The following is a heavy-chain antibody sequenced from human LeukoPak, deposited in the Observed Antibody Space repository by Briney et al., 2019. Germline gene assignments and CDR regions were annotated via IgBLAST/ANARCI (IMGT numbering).Heavy chain of an antibody. J-gene: IGHJ5*02. V-gene: IGHV4-31*03. CDR1: GGCIRNGDYY. Sequence: SETLSLTCTVSGGCIRNGDYYWSWIRQYPGRGLEWIANGYYSGTAYYNPSLQSRVSTSVDTSKNQVSLKLYSVTAADTAVYYCARRRDDTPTEFYNWFDPWGHGTLVTVSS. CDR3: ARRRDDTPTEFYNWFDP. CDR2: GYYSGTA. D-gene: IGHD2/OR15-2a*01.